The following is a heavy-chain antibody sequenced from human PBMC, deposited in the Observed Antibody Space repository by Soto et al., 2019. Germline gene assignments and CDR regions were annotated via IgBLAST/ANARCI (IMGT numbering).Heavy chain of an antibody. CDR2: LTGNGGDT. CDR1: GFTFSFYA. D-gene: IGHD5-18*01. Sequence: EVQLLESGGGLAQPGGSLRLSCAASGFTFSFYAMTWVRQAPGKGLEWVSSLTGNGGDTYYADSVKGRFTISRGNSENTLYLQMNSLRVDDTAVYYCAKDREYSYGWDYWGQGTLVTVSS. CDR3: AKDREYSYGWDY. J-gene: IGHJ4*02. V-gene: IGHV3-23*01.